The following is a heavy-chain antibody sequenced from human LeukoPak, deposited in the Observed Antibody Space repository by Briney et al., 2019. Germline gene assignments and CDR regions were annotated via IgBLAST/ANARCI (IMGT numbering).Heavy chain of an antibody. CDR3: ARSRFGELLFDF. CDR1: GGSIRGYY. V-gene: IGHV4-59*08. D-gene: IGHD3-10*01. Sequence: SETLSLTCNVSGGSIRGYYWSWIRQPPGKGLEWIGFIYDSGSTNYNPSLKSGVTISVDTSKNQFSLKLSSVTAADTAVYYCARSRFGELLFDFWGQGTLVTVSS. J-gene: IGHJ4*02. CDR2: IYDSGST.